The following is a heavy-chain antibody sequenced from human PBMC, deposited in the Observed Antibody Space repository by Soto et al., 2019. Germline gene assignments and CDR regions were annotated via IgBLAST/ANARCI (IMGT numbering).Heavy chain of an antibody. CDR2: IIPIFGTA. CDR1: GGTFSSNA. CDR3: ARGRYYYDSSGYYDY. Sequence: SVKVSCKASGGTFSSNAISWVRQAPGQGLEWMGGIIPIFGTANYAQKFQGRVTITADKSTSTAYMELSSLRSEDTAVYYCARGRYYYDSSGYYDYWGQGTLVTVSS. V-gene: IGHV1-69*06. D-gene: IGHD3-22*01. J-gene: IGHJ4*02.